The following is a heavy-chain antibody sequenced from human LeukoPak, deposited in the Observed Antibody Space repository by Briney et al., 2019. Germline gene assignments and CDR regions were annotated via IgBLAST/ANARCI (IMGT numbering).Heavy chain of an antibody. CDR1: GFTFSSYW. J-gene: IGHJ6*02. D-gene: IGHD1-14*01. CDR2: IKQDGSEK. Sequence: GGSLRLSCAASGFTFSSYWMSWVRQAPGKGLEWVANIKQDGSEKYYVDSVKGRFTISRDNAKNSLYLQMNSLRAEDTAVHYCARPLKGTTYYYGMDVWGQGTTVTVSS. CDR3: ARPLKGTTYYYGMDV. V-gene: IGHV3-7*01.